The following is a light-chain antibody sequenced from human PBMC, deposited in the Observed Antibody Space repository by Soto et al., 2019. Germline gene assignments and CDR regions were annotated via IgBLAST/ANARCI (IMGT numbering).Light chain of an antibody. CDR1: QSVNSW. V-gene: IGKV1-5*01. Sequence: DIQMTQSPSTLSAFVGDRVTITCRASQSVNSWLAWYQQRPGKAPKLLIYDASTLESGVPSRFSATVSGTEFSLTITSLQPEDFATYYCQQLFDSPITFGQGTRLEIK. CDR2: DAS. J-gene: IGKJ5*01. CDR3: QQLFDSPIT.